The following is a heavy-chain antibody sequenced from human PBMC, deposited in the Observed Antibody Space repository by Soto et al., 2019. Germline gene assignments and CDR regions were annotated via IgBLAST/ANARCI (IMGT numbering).Heavy chain of an antibody. J-gene: IGHJ6*02. CDR2: INPNSGGT. CDR3: ARDRLKNYDILTGYYPLGYYYGMDV. V-gene: IGHV1-2*04. D-gene: IGHD3-9*01. CDR1: GYTFTGYY. Sequence: QVQLVQSGAEVKKPGASVKVSCKASGYTFTGYYMHWVRQAPGQGLEWMGWINPNSGGTNYAQKFQGWVTMTRDTSISTAYMELSRLRSDDTAVYYCARDRLKNYDILTGYYPLGYYYGMDVWGQGTTVTVSS.